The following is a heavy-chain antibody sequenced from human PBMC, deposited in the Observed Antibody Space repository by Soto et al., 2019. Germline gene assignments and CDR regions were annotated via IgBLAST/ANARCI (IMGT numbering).Heavy chain of an antibody. J-gene: IGHJ6*02. Sequence: QLQLQESGSGLVKPSQTLSLTCAVSGGSISSGGYSWSWIRQPPGKGLEWIGYIYHSGSTYYNPSPKSRATIAVGRSKIQCTLKPSSVTAAATAVHYSASIRASYYYGMAVWGQGTTVPVSS. CDR3: ASIRASYYYGMAV. V-gene: IGHV4-30-2*01. CDR1: GGSISSGGYS. D-gene: IGHD2-21*01. CDR2: IYHSGST.